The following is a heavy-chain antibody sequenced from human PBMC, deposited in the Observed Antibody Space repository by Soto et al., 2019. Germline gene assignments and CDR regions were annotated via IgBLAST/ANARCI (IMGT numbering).Heavy chain of an antibody. V-gene: IGHV5-10-1*01. CDR3: ARQGAGTTPYYYYGMDV. D-gene: IGHD1-7*01. J-gene: IGHJ6*02. Sequence: QVPGKGLEWMGRIDPSESYIRYSPSFQGHVTISADKSISTAYLQWSSLKASDTGMYYCARQGAGTTPYYYYGMDVWGQGTTVTVSS. CDR2: IDPSESYI.